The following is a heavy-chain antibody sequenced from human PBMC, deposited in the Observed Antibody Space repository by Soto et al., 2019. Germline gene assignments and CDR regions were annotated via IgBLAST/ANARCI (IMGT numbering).Heavy chain of an antibody. Sequence: GGSLRLSCAASGFTFSNYGMHWVRQAPGKGLEWVAVISYDGSNRYYADSVKGRFTISRDNSKNTLYLQMNSLRAEDTVLYYCAKPARAYCGGDCYSDYWGQGTLVTVSS. CDR2: ISYDGSNR. D-gene: IGHD2-21*02. CDR1: GFTFSNYG. CDR3: AKPARAYCGGDCYSDY. J-gene: IGHJ4*02. V-gene: IGHV3-30*18.